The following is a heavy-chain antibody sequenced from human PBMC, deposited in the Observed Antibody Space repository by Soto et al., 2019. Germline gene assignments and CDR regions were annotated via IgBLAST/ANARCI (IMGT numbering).Heavy chain of an antibody. CDR1: GGSISSDHYY. CDR2: IFYSGST. D-gene: IGHD3-22*01. Sequence: QVQLQESGPGLVKPSQTLSLTCTVSGGSISSDHYYWTWIRQRPGKGLEWIGYIFYSGSTYYNPSLKRRVTISVDTSKNQFSLKLSSVTAADTAVYYCARGIHDLLPYHYYYMDVWGKGTSVTVSS. CDR3: ARGIHDLLPYHYYYMDV. V-gene: IGHV4-31*03. J-gene: IGHJ6*03.